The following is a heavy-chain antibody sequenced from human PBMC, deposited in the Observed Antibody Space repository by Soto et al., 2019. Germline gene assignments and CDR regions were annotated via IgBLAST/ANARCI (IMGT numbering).Heavy chain of an antibody. CDR2: IYYSGST. J-gene: IGHJ4*02. CDR1: GGSISPYY. CDR3: ARANWYSEY. V-gene: IGHV4-59*12. D-gene: IGHD7-27*01. Sequence: SETLSLTCTASGGSISPYYWSWIRQPPGEGMEWLGYIYYSGSTNYNPSLESRLTMSVDTSKNQFSLNLTSLTAADTAIYYCARANWYSEYWGQGTLVTVSS.